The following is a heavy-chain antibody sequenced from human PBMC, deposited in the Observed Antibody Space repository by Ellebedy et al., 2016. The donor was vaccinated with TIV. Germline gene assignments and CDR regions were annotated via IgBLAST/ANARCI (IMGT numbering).Heavy chain of an antibody. Sequence: PGGSLRLSCAASGFTFSTYVMNWVRQAPGKGLEWIAYIHTSSTTNHYTASESGRFTITRDDAKDSLYLQINSLTVEDTAVYYCARGRVVRGVISYYYGMDVWGQGTTVTVSS. J-gene: IGHJ6*02. CDR2: IHTSSTTN. CDR3: ARGRVVRGVISYYYGMDV. V-gene: IGHV3-48*04. CDR1: GFTFSTYV. D-gene: IGHD3-10*01.